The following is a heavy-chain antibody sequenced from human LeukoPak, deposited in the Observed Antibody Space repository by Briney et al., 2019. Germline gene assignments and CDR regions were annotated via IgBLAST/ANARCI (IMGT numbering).Heavy chain of an antibody. CDR1: GYTFTSYY. V-gene: IGHV1-46*01. J-gene: IGHJ4*02. CDR2: INPSGGST. D-gene: IGHD3-10*01. Sequence: ASVKVSCKASGYTFTSYYMHWVRQAPGQGLEWMGIINPSGGSTSYAQKFQGRVTMTRDTSTSTVYMELSSLRSEDTAVYYCARGTPITMVRGVRLDYWSQGTLVTVSS. CDR3: ARGTPITMVRGVRLDY.